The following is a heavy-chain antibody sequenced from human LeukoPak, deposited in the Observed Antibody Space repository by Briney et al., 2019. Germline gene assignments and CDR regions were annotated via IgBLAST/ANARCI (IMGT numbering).Heavy chain of an antibody. CDR2: ISSSSTI. CDR3: ARVLHKRNYDSSVYYGY. V-gene: IGHV3-48*01. D-gene: IGHD3-22*01. CDR1: GFTFSSYS. Sequence: GGSLRLSCAASGFTFSSYSMNWVRQAPGKGLEWVSYISSSSTIYYADSVKGRFTISRDNAKNSLYLQMNSLRAEDTAVYYCARVLHKRNYDSSVYYGYWGQGTLVTVSS. J-gene: IGHJ4*02.